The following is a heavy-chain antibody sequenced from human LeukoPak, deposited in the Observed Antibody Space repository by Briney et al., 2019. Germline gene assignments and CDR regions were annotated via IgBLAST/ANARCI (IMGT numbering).Heavy chain of an antibody. Sequence: PGGSLRLSCAASGFTFSSYWMHWVRQAPGKGLVWVSRINSDGSSTSYADSVKGRFTISRDNAKNTLYLQMNSLRAEDTAVYYCARGSGWFYFDYWGQGTLVAVSS. CDR3: ARGSGWFYFDY. D-gene: IGHD6-19*01. CDR1: GFTFSSYW. V-gene: IGHV3-74*01. J-gene: IGHJ4*02. CDR2: INSDGSST.